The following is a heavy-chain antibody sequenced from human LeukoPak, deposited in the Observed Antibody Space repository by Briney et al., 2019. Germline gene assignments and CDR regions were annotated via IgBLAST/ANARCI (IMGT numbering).Heavy chain of an antibody. CDR1: GGSISSGSYY. D-gene: IGHD3-22*01. Sequence: SQTLSLTCTVSGGSISSGSYYWSWIRQPAGKGLEWIGSIYYSGSTYYNPSLKSRVTISVDTSKNQFSLKLSSVTAADTAVYYCARNAKWLLHAFDIWGQGTMVTVSS. V-gene: IGHV4-39*01. CDR2: IYYSGST. CDR3: ARNAKWLLHAFDI. J-gene: IGHJ3*02.